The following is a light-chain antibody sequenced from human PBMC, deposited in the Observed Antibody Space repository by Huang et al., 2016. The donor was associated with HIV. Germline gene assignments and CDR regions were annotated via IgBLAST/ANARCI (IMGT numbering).Light chain of an antibody. J-gene: IGKJ4*01. Sequence: DIVMTQTPLSLSVTPGQAASISCKSSQSLLHTDGKSYLYWFLQKPGQAPALLSSEVSRRCSGVPDRFSGSGSGTGFTLIISRVEAEDVGVYFCMQGIHLPLTFGGGTKVEIK. V-gene: IGKV2-29*02. CDR3: MQGIHLPLT. CDR2: EVS. CDR1: QSLLHTDGKSY.